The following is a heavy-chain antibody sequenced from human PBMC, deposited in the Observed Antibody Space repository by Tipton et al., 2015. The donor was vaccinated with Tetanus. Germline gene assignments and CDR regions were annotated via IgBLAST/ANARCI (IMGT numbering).Heavy chain of an antibody. CDR1: GGSMSAGGHY. V-gene: IGHV4-39*07. J-gene: IGHJ4*02. CDR3: ARSIAAAAVWPYDF. Sequence: LRLSCIVSGGSMSAGGHYGAWIRQSPGKGLEWIGSISYSGRTYYNPSLESRITMSVDTTKKRISLRLASLMAADTAVYFCARSIAAAAVWPYDFWGQGTLVTVTS. CDR2: ISYSGRT. D-gene: IGHD6-13*01.